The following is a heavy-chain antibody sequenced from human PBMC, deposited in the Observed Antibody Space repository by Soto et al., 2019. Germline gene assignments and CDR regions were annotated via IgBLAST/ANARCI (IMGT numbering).Heavy chain of an antibody. CDR1: GGSLSSSSYY. CDR2: IYYSGST. V-gene: IGHV4-39*01. D-gene: IGHD6-13*01. J-gene: IGHJ4*02. CDR3: ATISSWALDY. Sequence: SETLSLTWTVSGGSLSSSSYYWGWIRQPPGKGLEWIGSIYYSGSTYYNPSLKSRVTISVDTSKNQFSLKLSSVTAADTAVYYCATISSWALDYWGQGTLVTVSS.